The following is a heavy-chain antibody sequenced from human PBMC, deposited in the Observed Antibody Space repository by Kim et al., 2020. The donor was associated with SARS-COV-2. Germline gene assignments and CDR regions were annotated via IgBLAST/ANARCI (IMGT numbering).Heavy chain of an antibody. CDR2: IYYSEST. CDR3: ARAQITIFGVVIGWFDP. D-gene: IGHD3-3*01. J-gene: IGHJ5*02. V-gene: IGHV4-31*03. Sequence: SETLSLTCTVSGGSISSGGYYWSWVRQHPGKGLEWIVYIYYSESTYYNPSLKSRVTISVDTSKNQFSLKLSSVTAADTAVYYCARAQITIFGVVIGWFDPWGQGTLVTVSS. CDR1: GGSISSGGYY.